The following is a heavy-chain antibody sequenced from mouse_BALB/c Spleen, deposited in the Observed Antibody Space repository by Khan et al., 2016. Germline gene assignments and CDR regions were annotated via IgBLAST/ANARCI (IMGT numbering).Heavy chain of an antibody. CDR2: VNPSNDYT. J-gene: IGHJ2*01. D-gene: IGHD2-3*01. Sequence: QVQLQQSGAELARPGASVKMSCKASGYTFTSYTMFWVKQRPGQGLEWLGYVNPSNDYTDYNQKFKDKATLTADKSSSTAYMQLNSLTSEDSAVYYCAREGRLLGFFDYWGQGTTLTVSS. CDR3: AREGRLLGFFDY. CDR1: GYTFTSYT. V-gene: IGHV1-4*01.